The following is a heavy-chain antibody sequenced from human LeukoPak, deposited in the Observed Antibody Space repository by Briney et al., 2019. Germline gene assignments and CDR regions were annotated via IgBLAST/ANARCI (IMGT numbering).Heavy chain of an antibody. CDR3: SSYCSEGTCYGYFHH. V-gene: IGHV3-48*03. D-gene: IGHD2-15*01. J-gene: IGHJ1*01. CDR2: ISHTGSLI. CDR1: GFTSIPSE. Sequence: SGGSLRLSCAASGFTSIPSELNWVRQAPGKGVEWISYISHTGSLIYYADSVKGRFTISRDNANNFLYLQMDSLRVEDTGIYYCSSYCSEGTCYGYFHHWGQGTLVSVSS.